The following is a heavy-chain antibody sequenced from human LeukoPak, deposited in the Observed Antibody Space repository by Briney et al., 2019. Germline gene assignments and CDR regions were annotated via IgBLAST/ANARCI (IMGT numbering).Heavy chain of an antibody. J-gene: IGHJ4*02. CDR3: ARLNYCGSGSYFDY. V-gene: IGHV5-51*01. D-gene: IGHD3-10*01. CDR1: GYSFTIYL. CDR2: INPGDSNT. Sequence: IFRWRSGYSFTIYLILDLRATPGRALEWRGNINPGDSNTRSSPAFQGQVTISADQSISTAYLQWMSLKASDTAMYFCARLNYCGSGSYFDYWGQGTLVTVSS.